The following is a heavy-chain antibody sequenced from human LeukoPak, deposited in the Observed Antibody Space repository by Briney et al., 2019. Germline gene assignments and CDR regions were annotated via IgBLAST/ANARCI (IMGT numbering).Heavy chain of an antibody. J-gene: IGHJ3*02. Sequence: KNGESLKISCKGSGYSFTSYWIGGGRQMPGKGLEWRGIIYAGTSDTRYSPSFQGQVTISTDKSISTAYLQWSSLRASDTAMYYCARTYCRGGSCYVPGGAFDIWGQGTMVTVSS. CDR3: ARTYCRGGSCYVPGGAFDI. V-gene: IGHV5-51*01. CDR1: GYSFTSYW. D-gene: IGHD2-15*01. CDR2: IYAGTSDT.